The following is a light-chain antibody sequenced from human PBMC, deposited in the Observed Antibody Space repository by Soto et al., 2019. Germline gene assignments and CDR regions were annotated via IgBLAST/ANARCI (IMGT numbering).Light chain of an antibody. CDR1: SSDVGGYNY. Sequence: QSALTQPRSVSGSPGQSVTISCTGTSSDVGGYNYVSWYQQHPGKAPKLMIYDVSKRPSGVHDRFSGSKSGNTASLTISGLQAEDEADYYCCSYAGSPYVFGTGTKLTVL. CDR2: DVS. J-gene: IGLJ1*01. V-gene: IGLV2-11*01. CDR3: CSYAGSPYV.